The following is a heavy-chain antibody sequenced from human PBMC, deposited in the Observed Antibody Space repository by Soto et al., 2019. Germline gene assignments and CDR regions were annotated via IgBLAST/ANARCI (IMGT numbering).Heavy chain of an antibody. CDR3: AGSYGAGYRAFDY. Sequence: QVQLVQSGAEVKRPGSSVKVSCKASGDTFNFYSINWVRQAPGVGLEWVGRVNPILSMSNYAQRFQGRVTMPADKPTSTAYMELRSLRSEDTPIYYCAGSYGAGYRAFDYWGQGALVTVSS. J-gene: IGHJ4*02. V-gene: IGHV1-69*02. CDR1: GDTFNFYS. CDR2: VNPILSMS. D-gene: IGHD5-18*01.